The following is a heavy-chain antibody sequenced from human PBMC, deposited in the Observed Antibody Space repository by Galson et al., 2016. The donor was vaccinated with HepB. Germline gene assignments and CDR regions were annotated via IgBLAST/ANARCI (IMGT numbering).Heavy chain of an antibody. CDR1: GFTFGDYA. J-gene: IGHJ5*02. CDR3: TRVPDYFGSGGYYFNWFDP. D-gene: IGHD3-10*01. CDR2: IRSKDYGGTK. Sequence: SLRLSCAASGFTFGDYAMSWFRQAPGKGLEWVGLIRSKDYGGTKGDAVSVQGSFTISRDDSKSIAYLQMNSLKTEDTAVYYCTRVPDYFGSGGYYFNWFDPWGQGTLVTVSS. V-gene: IGHV3-49*03.